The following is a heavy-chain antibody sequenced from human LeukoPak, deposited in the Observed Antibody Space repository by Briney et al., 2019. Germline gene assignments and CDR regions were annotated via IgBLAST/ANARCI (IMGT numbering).Heavy chain of an antibody. J-gene: IGHJ4*02. CDR2: TFYRSKLYY. Sequence: SQTLSLTCAISGDSVSSNDAAWNWIRQSPSRGLEWLGRTFYRSKLYYDSAVSVKSRITVNPDTSKNQFSLQLNSVTPEDTAVYYCARENTLVRGTRNPFDYWGRGTLVTVSS. D-gene: IGHD3-10*01. CDR1: GDSVSSNDAA. CDR3: ARENTLVRGTRNPFDY. V-gene: IGHV6-1*01.